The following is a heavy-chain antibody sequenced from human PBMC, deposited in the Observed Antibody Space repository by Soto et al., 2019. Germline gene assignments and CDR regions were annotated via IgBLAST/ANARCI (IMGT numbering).Heavy chain of an antibody. CDR2: IYYSGST. J-gene: IGHJ4*02. D-gene: IGHD2-15*01. CDR3: ARDACSGGNCYSDY. V-gene: IGHV4-61*01. Sequence: QVQLQESGPGLVMPSETLSLTCTVSGGSVRSGNYYWSWIRQPPGKGLEWIGYIYYSGSTNYNPSLQSRVTISVDTSRDQFSLRLSSVTAADTAVYYCARDACSGGNCYSDYWGQGTLVTVSS. CDR1: GGSVRSGNYY.